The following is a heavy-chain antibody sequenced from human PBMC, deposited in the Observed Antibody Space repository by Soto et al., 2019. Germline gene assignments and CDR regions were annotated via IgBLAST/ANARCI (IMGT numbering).Heavy chain of an antibody. CDR3: ARGYTTYCMDV. CDR1: GGSFSGYY. D-gene: IGHD1-1*01. Sequence: PSETLSLTCAVYGGSFSGYYWNWIRQPPGKGLEWIGDINHDGSTNYTPSLKSRVAISPDTSKNQLSLRLSSVTAADTAMYYCARGYTTYCMDVWGRGTTVTVSS. V-gene: IGHV4-34*01. J-gene: IGHJ6*02. CDR2: INHDGST.